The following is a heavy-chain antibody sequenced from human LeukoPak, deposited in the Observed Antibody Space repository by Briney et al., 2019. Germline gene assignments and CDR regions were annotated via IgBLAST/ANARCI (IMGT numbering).Heavy chain of an antibody. CDR3: ARGSSGWYVDY. D-gene: IGHD6-19*01. J-gene: IGHJ4*02. Sequence: ASVKVSCKASGYTFTGYYMHWVRQAPGQGLEWMGWISAYNGNTNYAQKLQGRVTMTTDTSTSTAYMELRSLRSDDTAVYYCARGSSGWYVDYWGQGTLVTVSS. CDR1: GYTFTGYY. CDR2: ISAYNGNT. V-gene: IGHV1-18*04.